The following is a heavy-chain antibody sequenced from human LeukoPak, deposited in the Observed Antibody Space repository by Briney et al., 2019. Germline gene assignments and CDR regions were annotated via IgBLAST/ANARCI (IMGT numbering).Heavy chain of an antibody. Sequence: AGVKVSRKASVYTFTGYYMRWVREAPGQGLERMGWINTNSGGTNYAHKFQCRVTMTRDTSISTAYMELSRLRSDDTAVYYCARNSFTPSWGQGTLVTVSS. J-gene: IGHJ4*02. V-gene: IGHV1-2*02. CDR2: INTNSGGT. D-gene: IGHD2-15*01. CDR3: ARNSFTPS. CDR1: VYTFTGYY.